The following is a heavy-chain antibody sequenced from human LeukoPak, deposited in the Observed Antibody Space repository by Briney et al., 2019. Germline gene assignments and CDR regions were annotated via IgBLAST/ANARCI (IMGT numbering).Heavy chain of an antibody. CDR1: GFNFNSYW. CDR2: IKQDGSEI. Sequence: GGSLRLSCAASGFNFNSYWMSWVRQAPGKGLECVANIKQDGSEIYFVDSVKGRFTISRDNVKSSLYLQMNSLRGEDTAVYYCARARYGSGGYFFDFWGQGTLVTVSS. D-gene: IGHD3-10*01. CDR3: ARARYGSGGYFFDF. V-gene: IGHV3-7*04. J-gene: IGHJ4*02.